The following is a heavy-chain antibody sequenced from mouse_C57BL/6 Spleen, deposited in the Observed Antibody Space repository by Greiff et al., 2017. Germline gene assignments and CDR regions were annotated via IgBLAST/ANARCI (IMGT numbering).Heavy chain of an antibody. V-gene: IGHV5-16*01. CDR1: GFTFSDYY. Sequence: EVNLVESEGGLVQPGSSMKLSCTASGFTFSDYYMAWVRQVPEKGLEWVANINYDGSSTYYLDSLKSRFIISRDNAKNILYLQMSSLKSEDTATYYCARGGLRLAMDYWGQGTSVTVSS. J-gene: IGHJ4*01. CDR3: ARGGLRLAMDY. D-gene: IGHD2-2*01. CDR2: INYDGSST.